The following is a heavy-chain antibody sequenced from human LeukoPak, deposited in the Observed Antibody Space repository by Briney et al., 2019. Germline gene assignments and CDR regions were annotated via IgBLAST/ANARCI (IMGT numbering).Heavy chain of an antibody. CDR1: GFTFSSYA. Sequence: GGSLRLTCAASGFTFSSYAMSWVRQAPGKGLEWVSAISGSGGSTYYADSVKGRFTISRDNSKNTLYLQMNSLRAEDTAVYYCAKDDIEAAGRAPFDYWGQGTLVTVSS. V-gene: IGHV3-23*01. CDR3: AKDDIEAAGRAPFDY. D-gene: IGHD6-13*01. J-gene: IGHJ4*02. CDR2: ISGSGGST.